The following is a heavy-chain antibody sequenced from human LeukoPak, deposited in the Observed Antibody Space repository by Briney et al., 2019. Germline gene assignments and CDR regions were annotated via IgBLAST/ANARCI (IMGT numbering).Heavy chain of an antibody. D-gene: IGHD2-15*01. V-gene: IGHV4-31*03. Sequence: QASETLSLTCTVSGGSISSGGYYWSWLRQHPGKGLEWIGYIYYSGSTYYNPSLKSRVTISVDTSKNQFSLKLSSVTAADTAVYYCAREGSNPYCSGGSCYPGDYGMDVWGQGTTVTVSS. CDR2: IYYSGST. CDR1: GGSISSGGYY. CDR3: AREGSNPYCSGGSCYPGDYGMDV. J-gene: IGHJ6*02.